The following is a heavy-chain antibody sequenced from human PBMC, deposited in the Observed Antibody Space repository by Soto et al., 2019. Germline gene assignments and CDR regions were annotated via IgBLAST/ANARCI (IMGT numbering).Heavy chain of an antibody. CDR2: VNPHSGAT. J-gene: IGHJ3*02. Sequence: ASVKVSCKASGYTFTAYYIHWLRQAPGQGLEWMGWVNPHSGATVFAQKFLGSVTLTTDTSINTAYMELTSLTSDDTALYYCARPPNPWEPYAFHIWGHGTLVTGSS. V-gene: IGHV1-2*04. CDR1: GYTFTAYY. D-gene: IGHD1-26*01. CDR3: ARPPNPWEPYAFHI.